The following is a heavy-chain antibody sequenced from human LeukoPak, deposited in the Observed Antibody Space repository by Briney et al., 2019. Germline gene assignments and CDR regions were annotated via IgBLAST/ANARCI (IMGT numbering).Heavy chain of an antibody. J-gene: IGHJ6*02. D-gene: IGHD2-2*01. CDR2: ISYDGSNK. V-gene: IGHV3-30-3*01. Sequence: PGGSLRLSCAASGFTFSSYAMHWVRQAPGKGLEWVAVISYDGSNKYYADSVKGRFTISRDNSKNTLYLQMNSLRAEDTAVYYCANGGGFVVVPALHLPDWDVWGQGTTVTVSS. CDR3: ANGGGFVVVPALHLPDWDV. CDR1: GFTFSSYA.